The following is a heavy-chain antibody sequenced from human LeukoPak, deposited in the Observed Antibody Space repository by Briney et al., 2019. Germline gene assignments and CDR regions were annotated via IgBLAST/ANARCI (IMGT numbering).Heavy chain of an antibody. V-gene: IGHV1-8*01. CDR3: ARTAVAGRNWFDP. J-gene: IGHJ5*02. CDR2: MNPNSGNT. CDR1: GYIFTNYD. Sequence: ASVKVSCKASGYIFTNYDINWVRQATGQGLEWMGWMNPNSGNTGYAQKFQGRVTMTRSNSITTAYMELSSLRSEDTAVYYCARTAVAGRNWFDPWGRGTLVTVSS. D-gene: IGHD6-19*01.